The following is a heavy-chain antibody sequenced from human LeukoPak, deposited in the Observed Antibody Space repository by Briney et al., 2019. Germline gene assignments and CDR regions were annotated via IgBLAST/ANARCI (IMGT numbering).Heavy chain of an antibody. D-gene: IGHD1-26*01. J-gene: IGHJ4*02. CDR3: AKDVGKWESLHFFDY. V-gene: IGHV3-23*01. CDR1: GFTFSTNA. Sequence: GSLRLSCLTSGFTFSTNAMSWVRQAPGKGLEWISGISGSGASTYYADSVTCRFTISRDNSRNTLYLQMNSLRGDDTAVYYCAKDVGKWESLHFFDYWGQGTLVTGSS. CDR2: ISGSGAST.